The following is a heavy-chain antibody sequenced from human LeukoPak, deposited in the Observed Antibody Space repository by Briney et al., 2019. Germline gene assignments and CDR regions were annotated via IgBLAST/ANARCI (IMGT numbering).Heavy chain of an antibody. J-gene: IGHJ4*02. D-gene: IGHD3-10*01. V-gene: IGHV3-30-3*01. CDR1: GFTFSNYA. CDR3: ARDPILVRGYFDY. Sequence: GGSLRLSCAVSGFTFSNYAIHWVRQAPGKGLEWVALISFVGSNKYYADSVKGRFTISRDNSKNTLHLQMNSLRPDDTAIYYCARDPILVRGYFDYWGQGTLVTVSS. CDR2: ISFVGSNK.